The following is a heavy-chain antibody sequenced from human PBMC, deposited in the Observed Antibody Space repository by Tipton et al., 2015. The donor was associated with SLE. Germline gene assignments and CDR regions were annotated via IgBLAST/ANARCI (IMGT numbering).Heavy chain of an antibody. CDR3: ARDAEGAPGEAFDI. J-gene: IGHJ3*02. CDR1: GGSFSGYY. CDR2: IYYSGST. Sequence: TLSLTCAVYGGSFSGYYWSWIRQPPGKGLEWIGGIYYSGSTYYNPSLKSRVTISVDTSKNQFSLKLSSVTAADTAVYYCARDAEGAPGEAFDIWGQGTMVTVSS. V-gene: IGHV4-34*01. D-gene: IGHD3-16*01.